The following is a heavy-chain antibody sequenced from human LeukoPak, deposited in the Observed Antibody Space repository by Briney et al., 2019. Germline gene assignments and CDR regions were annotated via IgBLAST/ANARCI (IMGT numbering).Heavy chain of an antibody. CDR3: ARGTEGYTYGEFDS. Sequence: QPGGSLRLSCAASGFTFSDYWMHWVRQAPGKRLVWVSRIHRDGSSTTYADSVKGRFTISRDNAKNTLYLQMNSLRAEDTAMYYCARGTEGYTYGEFDSWGQGTLVTVSS. V-gene: IGHV3-74*01. J-gene: IGHJ5*01. CDR2: IHRDGSST. CDR1: GFTFSDYW. D-gene: IGHD5-18*01.